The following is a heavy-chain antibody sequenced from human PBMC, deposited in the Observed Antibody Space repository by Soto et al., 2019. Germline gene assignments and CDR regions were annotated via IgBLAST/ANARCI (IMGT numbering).Heavy chain of an antibody. CDR3: AMGDDSSGLGRKH. V-gene: IGHV4-31*03. D-gene: IGHD3-22*01. J-gene: IGHJ4*02. CDR1: GGSISSGGYY. CDR2: IYYSGST. Sequence: QVQLQESGPGLVKPSQTLSLTCTVSGGSISSGGYYWSWIRQHPGKGLEWIGNIYYSGSTYYNPSLKSRVTISVDTSKNQFSLKLSSVTAADTAVYYCAMGDDSSGLGRKHWGQGTLVTVSS.